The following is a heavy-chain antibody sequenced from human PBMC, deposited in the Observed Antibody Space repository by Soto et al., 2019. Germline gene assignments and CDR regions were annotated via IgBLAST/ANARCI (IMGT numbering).Heavy chain of an antibody. Sequence: GGSLRLSCAASGFTFSDYYMSWIRQAPGKGLEWVSYISSSSSYTNYAESVKGRFTISRDNAKNSLYLQMNSLRAEDTAVYYCARGPPWGSQAFDIWGQWTMVTVSS. CDR3: ARGPPWGSQAFDI. J-gene: IGHJ3*02. V-gene: IGHV3-11*06. D-gene: IGHD7-27*01. CDR2: ISSSSSYT. CDR1: GFTFSDYY.